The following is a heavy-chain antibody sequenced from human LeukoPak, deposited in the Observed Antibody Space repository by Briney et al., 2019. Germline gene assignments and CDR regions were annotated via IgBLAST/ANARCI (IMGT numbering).Heavy chain of an antibody. CDR1: GFTFSSYA. D-gene: IGHD2-15*01. V-gene: IGHV3-23*01. CDR2: ISGSGGST. J-gene: IGHJ5*02. Sequence: PGGSLRLSCAASGFTFSSYAMSWVRQAPGKGLEWVSAISGSGGSTYYADSVEGRFTISRDNSKNTLYLQMNSLRAEDTAVYYCSKKPGWFTPRFLYLWGQGTLVTVFS. CDR3: SKKPGWFTPRFLYL.